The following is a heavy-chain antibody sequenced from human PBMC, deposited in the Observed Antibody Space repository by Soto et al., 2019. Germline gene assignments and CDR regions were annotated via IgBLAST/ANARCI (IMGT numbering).Heavy chain of an antibody. J-gene: IGHJ3*02. D-gene: IGHD3-9*01. V-gene: IGHV4-31*03. CDR2: IYYSGGT. CDR1: RGSISSGSYY. Sequence: QVQLQESGPGLVKPSQTLSLTCTVSRGSISSGSYYWSWIRQHPGKGLEWIGYIYYSGGTYYNPVRKSRVSISVSTSKNLFSLKLTSVTAAYTAVYYCARGNDYDTLTGYRDAFDIWGQGTMVTVSS. CDR3: ARGNDYDTLTGYRDAFDI.